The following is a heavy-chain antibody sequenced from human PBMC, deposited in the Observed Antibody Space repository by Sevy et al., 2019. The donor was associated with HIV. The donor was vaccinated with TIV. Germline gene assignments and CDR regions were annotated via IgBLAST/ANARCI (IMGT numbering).Heavy chain of an antibody. D-gene: IGHD2-15*01. Sequence: GGSLRLSCAVSGFTLTNEFFSWVRQAPGKGLEWVAVVYSGGATYYADSVKGRFTISRDKSKSTLYLQMKGLRAEDTAVYYCARVGYCRGGTCFSGFYYAIDVWGQGTTVTVSS. CDR3: ARVGYCRGGTCFSGFYYAIDV. J-gene: IGHJ6*02. V-gene: IGHV3-53*01. CDR2: VYSGGAT. CDR1: GFTLTNEF.